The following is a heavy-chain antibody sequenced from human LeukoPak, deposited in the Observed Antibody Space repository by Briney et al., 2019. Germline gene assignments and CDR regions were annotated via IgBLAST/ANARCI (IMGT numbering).Heavy chain of an antibody. J-gene: IGHJ4*02. CDR1: GFTFSSYS. CDR2: ISSSSSYI. CDR3: ARDQNNWNEKDY. V-gene: IGHV3-21*01. Sequence: PGGSLRLSCAASGFTFSSYSMNWVRQARGKGLEGVSSISSSSSYIYYADSVKGRFTISRDNAKNSLYLQMNSLRAEDTAVYYCARDQNNWNEKDYWGQGTLVTVSS. D-gene: IGHD1-1*01.